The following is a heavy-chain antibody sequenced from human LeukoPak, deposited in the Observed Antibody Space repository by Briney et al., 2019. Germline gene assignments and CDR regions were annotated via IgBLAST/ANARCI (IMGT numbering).Heavy chain of an antibody. CDR3: ARLGGCGGDCFDY. CDR2: IYYSGST. J-gene: IGHJ4*02. CDR1: GGSISSYY. D-gene: IGHD2-21*01. V-gene: IGHV4-59*08. Sequence: IPSETLSLTCTVSGGSISSYYWSWIRQPPGKGLEWIGYIYYSGSTNYNPSLKSRVTISVDTSKNQFSLKLSSVTAADTAVYYCARLGGCGGDCFDYWGQGTLVTVSS.